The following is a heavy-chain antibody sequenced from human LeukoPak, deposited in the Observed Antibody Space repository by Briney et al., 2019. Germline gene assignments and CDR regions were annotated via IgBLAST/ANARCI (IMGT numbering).Heavy chain of an antibody. CDR1: GGSFSGYY. Sequence: PSETLSLTCAVYGGSFSGYYWSWIRQPPGKGLEWIGEINHSGSTNYNPSLKSRVTIAVDTSKNQFSLKLSSVTAADTAVYYCARGSSGYYYRMDFQHWGQGTLVTVSS. CDR3: ARGSSGYYYRMDFQH. D-gene: IGHD3-22*01. V-gene: IGHV4-34*01. J-gene: IGHJ1*01. CDR2: INHSGST.